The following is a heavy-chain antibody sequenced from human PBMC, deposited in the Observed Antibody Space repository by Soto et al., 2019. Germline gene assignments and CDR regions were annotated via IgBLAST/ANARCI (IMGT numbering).Heavy chain of an antibody. CDR2: IYHSGST. CDR3: ARVSGSYYYGMDV. V-gene: IGHV4-4*02. D-gene: IGHD1-26*01. CDR1: VASISSSNW. Sequence: WETLSLTSAVSVASISSSNWWSWVRQPPGKGLEWIGEIYHSGSTNYNPSLKSRVTISVDKSKNQFSLRLTSVTAADTAVYYCARVSGSYYYGMDVWGQGTTVTVSS. J-gene: IGHJ6*02.